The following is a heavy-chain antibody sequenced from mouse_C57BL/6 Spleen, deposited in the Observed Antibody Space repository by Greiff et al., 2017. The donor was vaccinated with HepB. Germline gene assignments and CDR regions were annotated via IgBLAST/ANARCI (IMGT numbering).Heavy chain of an antibody. CDR3: ARHQTGTLDD. V-gene: IGHV5-6*01. CDR1: GFTFSSYG. Sequence: EVQRVESGGDLVKPGGSLKLSCAASGFTFSSYGMSWVRQTPDKRLEWVATISSGGSYTYYPDSVKGRFTISRDNAKNTLYLQMSSLKSEDTAMYYWARHQTGTLDDWGQGTTLTVSS. CDR2: ISSGGSYT. J-gene: IGHJ2*01. D-gene: IGHD4-1*01.